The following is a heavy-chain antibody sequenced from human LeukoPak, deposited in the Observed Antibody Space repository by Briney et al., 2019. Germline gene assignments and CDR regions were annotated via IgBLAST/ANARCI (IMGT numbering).Heavy chain of an antibody. V-gene: IGHV4-59*01. D-gene: IGHD6-19*01. CDR2: VYSSGST. J-gene: IGHJ4*02. Sequence: SETLSLTCTVSGGSISNYYWSWIRQPPGKGLEWIGYVYSSGSTNYNPSLKSRVTMSVDTSKKQFSLKLNSVTTTDTAVCYCARSPSALYTSGWYYFDYWGQGTLVTVSS. CDR1: GGSISNYY. CDR3: ARSPSALYTSGWYYFDY.